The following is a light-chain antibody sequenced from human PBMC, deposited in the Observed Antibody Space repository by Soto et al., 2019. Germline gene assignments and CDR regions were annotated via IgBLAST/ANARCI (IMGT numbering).Light chain of an antibody. CDR3: QEYSNWPLLS. Sequence: EVVLTQSPATLSVSPGAGATLSCRAGPSVGSNLAWYQQKPGQTPRVLIYGASTRAIGIPARFSGSGFGTEFTLTISSLQSEDFVVYYCQEYSNWPLLSFGGGTKVDIK. CDR2: GAS. V-gene: IGKV3-15*01. CDR1: PSVGSN. J-gene: IGKJ4*01.